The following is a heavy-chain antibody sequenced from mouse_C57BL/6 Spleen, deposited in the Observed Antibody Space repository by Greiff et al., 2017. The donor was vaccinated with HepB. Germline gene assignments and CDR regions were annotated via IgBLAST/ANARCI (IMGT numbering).Heavy chain of an antibody. CDR3: ARWGGRILFAY. CDR1: GFTFTDYY. V-gene: IGHV7-3*01. Sequence: EVQRVESGGGLVQPGGSLSLSCAASGFTFTDYYMSWVRQPPGKALEWLGFIRNKANGYTTEYSASVKGRFTISRDNSQSILYLQMNALRAEDSATYYCARWGGRILFAYWGQGTLVTVSA. CDR2: IRNKANGYTT. J-gene: IGHJ3*01.